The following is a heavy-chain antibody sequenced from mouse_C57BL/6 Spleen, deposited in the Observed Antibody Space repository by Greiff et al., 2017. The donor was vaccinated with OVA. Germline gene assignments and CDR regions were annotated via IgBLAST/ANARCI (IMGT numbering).Heavy chain of an antibody. V-gene: IGHV1-54*01. CDR3: ARSGGTTVVEWDWFAY. CDR1: GYAFTNYL. D-gene: IGHD1-1*01. Sequence: QVQLQQSGAELVRPGTSVKVSCKASGYAFTNYLIEWVKQRPGQGLEWIGVINPGSGGTNYNEKFKGKATLTADKSSSTAYRQLSSLTSEDSAVYFCARSGGTTVVEWDWFAYWGQGTLVTVSA. CDR2: INPGSGGT. J-gene: IGHJ3*01.